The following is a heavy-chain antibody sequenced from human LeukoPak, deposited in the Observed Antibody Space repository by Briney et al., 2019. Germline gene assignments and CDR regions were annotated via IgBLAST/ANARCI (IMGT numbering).Heavy chain of an antibody. CDR2: ISGSGGST. V-gene: IGHV3-23*01. CDR3: AKGRVPAPNAAFDI. J-gene: IGHJ3*02. CDR1: GFTFSTYA. D-gene: IGHD2-2*01. Sequence: PGGSLRLSCAASGFTFSTYAMSWVRQAPGKGLEWVSGISGSGGSTYYADSVKGRFTFSRDNSKNKLYLQMNSLRAEDRAVYYCAKGRVPAPNAAFDIWGQGTMVTVSS.